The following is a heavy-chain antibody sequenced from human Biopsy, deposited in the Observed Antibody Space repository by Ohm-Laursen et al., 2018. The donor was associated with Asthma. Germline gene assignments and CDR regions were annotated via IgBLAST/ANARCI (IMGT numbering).Heavy chain of an antibody. Sequence: SETLSLTCTVSGGSMTSGGHTWNWIRQPPGKGLEWIGSIYYSGSTYYNPSLKSRFTISVDTSKNQLSLKLISVTAADTAVFYCARLSLNDSLDPWGRGTLVTVPS. J-gene: IGHJ5*02. CDR2: IYYSGST. V-gene: IGHV4-39*01. CDR3: ARLSLNDSLDP. CDR1: GGSMTSGGHT. D-gene: IGHD1-1*01.